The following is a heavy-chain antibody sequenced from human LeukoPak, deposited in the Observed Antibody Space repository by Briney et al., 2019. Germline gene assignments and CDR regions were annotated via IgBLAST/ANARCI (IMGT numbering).Heavy chain of an antibody. CDR3: ARGGRFSMDV. J-gene: IGHJ6*03. CDR1: GGSFSGYY. D-gene: IGHD3-3*01. V-gene: IGHV4-34*01. Sequence: SETLSLTCAVYGGSFSGYYWSWIRQPPGKGLEWIWEINHSGSTNYNPSLKSRVTISVDTSKNQFSLKLSSVTAADTAVYYCARGGRFSMDVWGKGTTVTVSS. CDR2: INHSGST.